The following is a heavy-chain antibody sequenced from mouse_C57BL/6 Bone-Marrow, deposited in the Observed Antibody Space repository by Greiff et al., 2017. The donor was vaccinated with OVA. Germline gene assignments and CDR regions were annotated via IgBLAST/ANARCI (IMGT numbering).Heavy chain of an antibody. V-gene: IGHV5-12*01. CDR2: ISNGGGST. CDR3: ARQLRWGYFDY. J-gene: IGHJ2*01. CDR1: GFTFSDYY. D-gene: IGHD1-1*01. Sequence: EVQRVESGGGLVQPGGSLKLSCAASGFTFSDYYMYWVRQTPEKRLEWVAYISNGGGSTYYPDTVKGRFTISRDNAKNTLYLQMSRLKSEDTAMYYCARQLRWGYFDYWGQGTTLTVSS.